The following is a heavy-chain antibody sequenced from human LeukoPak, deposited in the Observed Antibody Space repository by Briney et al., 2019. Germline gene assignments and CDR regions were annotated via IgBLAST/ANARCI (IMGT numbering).Heavy chain of an antibody. D-gene: IGHD5-18*01. CDR3: ARAAIQLWDNWFDP. CDR1: GFTFSSYG. V-gene: IGHV3-33*01. CDR2: IWYDGSNK. J-gene: IGHJ5*02. Sequence: PGRSLRLSCAASGFTFSSYGMHWVRQAPGKGLEWVAVIWYDGSNKYYADSVKGRFTISRDNSKNTLYLQMNSLRAEDTAVYYCARAAIQLWDNWFDPWGQGTLVTVSS.